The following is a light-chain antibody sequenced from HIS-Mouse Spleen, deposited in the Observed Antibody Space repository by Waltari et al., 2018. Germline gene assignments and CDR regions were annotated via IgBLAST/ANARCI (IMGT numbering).Light chain of an antibody. V-gene: IGLV3-10*01. CDR2: EDS. Sequence: SYELTQPPSVSVSPGQTARITCSGDALPKKYAYWYQEKSGQAPVPVIYEDSKRPTGIPARFSGSSSGTMATLTISGAQVEDEADYYCYSTDSSGNHRVFGGGTKLTVL. CDR1: ALPKKY. CDR3: YSTDSSGNHRV. J-gene: IGLJ2*01.